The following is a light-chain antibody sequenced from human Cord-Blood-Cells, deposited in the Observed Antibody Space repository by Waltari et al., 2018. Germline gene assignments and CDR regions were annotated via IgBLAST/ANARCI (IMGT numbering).Light chain of an antibody. CDR2: WAS. CDR3: QQYYSTPLT. CDR1: QSVLYSSNNKNY. Sequence: DIVMTKSPDSLAVSLGGRATINCKSSQSVLYSSNNKNYVAWYQQKPGQPPKLLIYWASTRESGVPDRFRGSGSGTDFTLTISSLQAEDVAVYYCQQYYSTPLTFGPGTKVDIK. J-gene: IGKJ3*01. V-gene: IGKV4-1*01.